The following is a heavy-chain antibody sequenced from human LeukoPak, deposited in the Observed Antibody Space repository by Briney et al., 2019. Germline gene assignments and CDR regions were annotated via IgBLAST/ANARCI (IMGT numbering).Heavy chain of an antibody. CDR2: IIPIFDTA. CDR1: GGTFSSYA. V-gene: IGHV1-69*13. D-gene: IGHD3-22*01. CDR3: AREIDSSGYYYEYFQH. J-gene: IGHJ1*01. Sequence: ASVKVSCKASGGTFSSYAISWVRQAPGQGLEWMGGIIPIFDTANYAQKFQGRVTITADESTSTAYMELSSLRSEDTAVYYCAREIDSSGYYYEYFQHWGQGTLVTVSS.